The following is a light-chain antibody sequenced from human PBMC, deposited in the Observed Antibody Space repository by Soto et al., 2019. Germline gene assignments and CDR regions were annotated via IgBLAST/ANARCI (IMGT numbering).Light chain of an antibody. CDR1: QDISSS. Sequence: DIQLTHSPSFLSASVGDRVTITCRASQDISSSLAWYQQKPGKAPKLLIYDASTLQTGVPSRFRGSGSGTEFTLTISSLQPEDFATYACQQLASYPIGTFGGGTKVDIK. CDR2: DAS. V-gene: IGKV1-9*01. CDR3: QQLASYPIGT. J-gene: IGKJ4*01.